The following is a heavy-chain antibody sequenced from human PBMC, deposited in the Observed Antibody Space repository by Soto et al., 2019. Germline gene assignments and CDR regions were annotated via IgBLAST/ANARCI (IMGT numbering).Heavy chain of an antibody. J-gene: IGHJ4*02. D-gene: IGHD5-12*01. CDR2: IYHSGST. CDR1: GGSISSGGYS. V-gene: IGHV4-30-2*01. Sequence: SENLSLTCAVSGGSISSGGYSWSWIRQPPGKGLEWIGYIYHSGSTYYNPSLKSRVTISVDRSKNQFSLKLSSVAAADTAVYYCAAGGGLPRYYWGQGTLVTVSS. CDR3: AAGGGLPRYY.